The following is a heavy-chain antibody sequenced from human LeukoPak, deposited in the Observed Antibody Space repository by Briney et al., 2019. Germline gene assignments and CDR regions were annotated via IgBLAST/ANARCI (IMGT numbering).Heavy chain of an antibody. D-gene: IGHD3-22*01. CDR3: AVQITMIVVVPYFDY. Sequence: AGGPLRLSCAASGLPFSDYYMTWIRQAPGKGLEWVSSISGTGTTIYSADSVRGRFTVSRDNARNSLFLHMDSLRAEDTAVYYCAVQITMIVVVPYFDYWGQGTLVTVSS. CDR1: GLPFSDYY. V-gene: IGHV3-11*04. J-gene: IGHJ4*02. CDR2: ISGTGTTI.